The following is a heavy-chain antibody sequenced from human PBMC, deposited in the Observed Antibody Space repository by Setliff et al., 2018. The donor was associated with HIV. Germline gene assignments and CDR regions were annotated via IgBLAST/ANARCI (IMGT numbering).Heavy chain of an antibody. CDR2: VFYTGST. Sequence: SETLSLTCTVSGGSIRGYYWSWLRQPPGKGLEWIGYVFYTGSTTYSPSLKSRLTISVDTSQHQFSLKLTSVTAADTAVYYCARQVPIPGVAVTPIDYWGQGTLVTVSS. J-gene: IGHJ4*02. D-gene: IGHD3-22*01. CDR1: GGSIRGYY. CDR3: ARQVPIPGVAVTPIDY. V-gene: IGHV4-59*08.